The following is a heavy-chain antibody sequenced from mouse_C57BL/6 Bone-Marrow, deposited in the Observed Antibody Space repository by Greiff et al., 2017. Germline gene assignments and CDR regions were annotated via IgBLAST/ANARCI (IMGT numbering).Heavy chain of an antibody. CDR2: INPGSGGT. D-gene: IGHD2-3*01. CDR3: AREMGC. CDR1: GYAFTNYL. Sequence: QVQLQQSGAELVRPGTSVKVSCKASGYAFTNYLIEWVKQRPGQGLEWIGVINPGSGGTNYNEKFKGKATLTADKSASTAYMQLSSLTSEDSAVYFCAREMGCWGQGTSVPVSS. J-gene: IGHJ4*01. V-gene: IGHV1-54*01.